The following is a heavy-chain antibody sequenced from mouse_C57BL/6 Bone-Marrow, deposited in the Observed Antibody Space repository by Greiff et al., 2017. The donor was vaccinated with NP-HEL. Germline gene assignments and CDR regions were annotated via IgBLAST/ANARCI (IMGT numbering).Heavy chain of an antibody. CDR1: GYTFTDYE. J-gene: IGHJ4*01. Sequence: VKLVESGAELVRPGASVTLSCKASGYTFTDYEMHWVKQTPVHGLEWIGAIDPETGGTAYNQKFKGKAILTADKSSSTAYMELRSLTSEDSAVYYCTRSDYGSLGSMDYWGQGTSVTVSS. D-gene: IGHD1-1*01. CDR2: IDPETGGT. V-gene: IGHV1-15*01. CDR3: TRSDYGSLGSMDY.